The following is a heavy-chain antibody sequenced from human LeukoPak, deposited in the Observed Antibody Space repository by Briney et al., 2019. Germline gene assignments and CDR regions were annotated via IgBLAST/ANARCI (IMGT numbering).Heavy chain of an antibody. Sequence: GGSLRLSCAASGFTFNTYSMNWVRQAPGKGLEWVSSISTSSSYIYYADSVKGRFTISRDNAKNSLYLQMNSLRAEDTAVYYCARGRENLGGYYVLLDYWGQGTLVTVSS. V-gene: IGHV3-21*01. CDR1: GFTFNTYS. CDR3: ARGRENLGGYYVLLDY. CDR2: ISTSSSYI. D-gene: IGHD3-22*01. J-gene: IGHJ4*02.